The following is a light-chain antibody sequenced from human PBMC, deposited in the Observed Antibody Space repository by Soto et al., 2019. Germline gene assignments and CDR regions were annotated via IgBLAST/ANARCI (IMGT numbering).Light chain of an antibody. J-gene: IGKJ4*01. V-gene: IGKV1-5*01. CDR3: QHYNTQSIT. CDR1: ENIFKF. CDR2: AAS. Sequence: DIQLIQSPATLSASVGDRITITCRASENIFKFLAWYQQRSGRAPNLLIYAASDLETGVPSRFSGRGSGTEFTLTIDRLQPDDSAPYYCQHYNTQSITFGGGTKVDVK.